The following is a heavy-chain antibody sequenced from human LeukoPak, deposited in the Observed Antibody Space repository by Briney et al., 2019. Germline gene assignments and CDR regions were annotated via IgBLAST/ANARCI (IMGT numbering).Heavy chain of an antibody. V-gene: IGHV3-7*05. D-gene: IGHD3-22*01. J-gene: IGHJ4*02. CDR3: AREFPDDSIGYDYLGEDY. CDR2: IKQDGSEK. CDR1: GFTFSSYW. Sequence: PGGSLRLSCAASGFTFSSYWMSWVRQAPGKGLEWVANIKQDGSEKYYVDSVKGRFTISRDNAKNSLYLQMNSLRAEDTAVYYCAREFPDDSIGYDYLGEDYWGQGTLVTVSS.